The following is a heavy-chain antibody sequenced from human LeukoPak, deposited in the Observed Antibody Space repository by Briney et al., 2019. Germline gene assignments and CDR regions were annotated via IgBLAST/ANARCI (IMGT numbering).Heavy chain of an antibody. J-gene: IGHJ4*02. V-gene: IGHV4-31*03. Sequence: SETLSLTCTVSGGSISSGGYYWSWIRRHPGKGLEWIGYIYYSGSTYYNPSLKSRVTISVDTSKNQFSLKLSSVTAADTAVYYCARSRYSPHYAFADYWGQGTLVTVSS. CDR3: ARSRYSPHYAFADY. CDR1: GGSISSGGYY. D-gene: IGHD2-15*01. CDR2: IYYSGST.